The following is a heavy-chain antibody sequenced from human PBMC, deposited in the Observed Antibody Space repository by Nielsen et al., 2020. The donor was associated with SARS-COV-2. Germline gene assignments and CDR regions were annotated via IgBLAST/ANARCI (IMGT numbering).Heavy chain of an antibody. Sequence: WIRQPPGKGLEWIGYIYNSGITNYNPSLKSRVTISVDTSKTQFSLTLSSLTAADTAVYYCARGRYCGGDNCRYYYYYMDVWGKGTTVTVSS. CDR2: IYNSGIT. J-gene: IGHJ6*03. D-gene: IGHD2-21*01. V-gene: IGHV4-59*01. CDR3: ARGRYCGGDNCRYYYYYMDV.